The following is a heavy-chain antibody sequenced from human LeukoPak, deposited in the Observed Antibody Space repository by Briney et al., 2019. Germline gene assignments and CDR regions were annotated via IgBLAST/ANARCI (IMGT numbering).Heavy chain of an antibody. CDR2: IYYSGST. Sequence: SETLSLTCTVSGGSISSYYWSWIRQPPGKGLEWIGYIYYSGSTYYNPSLKSRVTISVDTSKNQFSLKLSSVTAADTAVYYCARASIAKGIDYWGQGTLVTVSS. CDR1: GGSISSYY. D-gene: IGHD6-13*01. V-gene: IGHV4-59*06. CDR3: ARASIAKGIDY. J-gene: IGHJ4*02.